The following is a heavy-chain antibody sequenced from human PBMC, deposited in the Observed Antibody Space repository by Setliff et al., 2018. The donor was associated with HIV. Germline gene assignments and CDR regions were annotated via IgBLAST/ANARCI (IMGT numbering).Heavy chain of an antibody. CDR2: IYYSGST. D-gene: IGHD2-8*01. CDR1: GGSISSSSYY. V-gene: IGHV4-39*01. CDR3: ATVLMVYAIGGRYFQH. J-gene: IGHJ1*01. Sequence: PSETLSLTCTVSGGSISSSSYYWGWIRQPPGKGLEWIGSIYYSGSTYYNPSLKSRVTISVDTSKNQFSLKLSSVTAVDTAVYYCATVLMVYAIGGRYFQHWGQGTLVTVSS.